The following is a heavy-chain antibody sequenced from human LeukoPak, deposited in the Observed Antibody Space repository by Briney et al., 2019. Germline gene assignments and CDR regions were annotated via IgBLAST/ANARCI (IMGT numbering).Heavy chain of an antibody. CDR3: ARDKIVGATHFDL. CDR1: GFTFSSYW. D-gene: IGHD1-26*01. V-gene: IGHV3-7*01. CDR2: IKQDGSEK. J-gene: IGHJ2*01. Sequence: GGSLRLSCAASGFTFSSYWMSWVRQAPGKGLEWVANIKQDGSEKYYVDSVKGRFTISRDNAKNSLYLQLNSLRAEDTAVYFSARDKIVGATHFDLWGRGTLVTVSS.